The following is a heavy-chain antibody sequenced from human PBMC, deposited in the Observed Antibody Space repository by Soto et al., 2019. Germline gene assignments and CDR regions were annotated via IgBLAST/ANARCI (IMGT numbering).Heavy chain of an antibody. V-gene: IGHV4-61*01. CDR1: GYSVNSGSYS. CDR2: IYYSGTT. Sequence: SETLSLTCTVSGYSVNSGSYSWSWIRQPPGKGLEWIGYIYYSGTTNYNPSLKSRVTISVDTSKNQFSLKLSSVTAADTAVYYCARDQYRMPDSYDPLRGWYYFGMDVCGE. D-gene: IGHD5-12*01. J-gene: IGHJ6*02. CDR3: ARDQYRMPDSYDPLRGWYYFGMDV.